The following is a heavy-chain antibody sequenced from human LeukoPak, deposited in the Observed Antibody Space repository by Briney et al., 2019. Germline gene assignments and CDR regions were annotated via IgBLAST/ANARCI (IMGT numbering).Heavy chain of an antibody. V-gene: IGHV4-38-2*01. Sequence: SETLSLTCAVSGYSISSGYYWGWIRQPPGKGLEWIGSIYHSGSTYYNPSLKSRVTISVDTSENQFSLKLSSVTAADTAVYYCARSYGGHNSLYWGQGTLVTVSS. D-gene: IGHD5-24*01. CDR1: GYSISSGYY. J-gene: IGHJ4*02. CDR2: IYHSGST. CDR3: ARSYGGHNSLY.